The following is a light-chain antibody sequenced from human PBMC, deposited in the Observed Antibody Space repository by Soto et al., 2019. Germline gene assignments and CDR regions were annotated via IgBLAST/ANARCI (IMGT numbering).Light chain of an antibody. CDR1: QSVSSSY. CDR2: GAS. Sequence: EIVLTQSPGTLSLSPWEIATLSCRASQSVSSSYLAWYQQKPGQAPRLLIYGASTRATGIPARFSGSGSGTEFTLTISSLQSEDFAVYYCEQYNNWPPWTFGQGTKVDIK. CDR3: EQYNNWPPWT. V-gene: IGKV3-15*01. J-gene: IGKJ1*01.